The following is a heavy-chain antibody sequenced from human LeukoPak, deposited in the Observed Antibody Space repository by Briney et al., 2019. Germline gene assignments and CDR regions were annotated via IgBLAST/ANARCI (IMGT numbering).Heavy chain of an antibody. J-gene: IGHJ3*02. D-gene: IGHD3-22*01. Sequence: EASVKVSCKASGYTFTGYYMHWVRQAPGQGLEWMGWINPNSGGTNYAQKFQGRVTMTRDTSISTAYMELSRLRSDDTAVYYCARGEWEYYDSSGYRGAPFDIWGQGTMVTVSS. CDR1: GYTFTGYY. V-gene: IGHV1-2*02. CDR2: INPNSGGT. CDR3: ARGEWEYYDSSGYRGAPFDI.